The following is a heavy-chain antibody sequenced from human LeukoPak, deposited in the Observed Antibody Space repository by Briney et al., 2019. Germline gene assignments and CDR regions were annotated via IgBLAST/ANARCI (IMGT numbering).Heavy chain of an antibody. CDR3: ARDPGYLKFGELLSMACDY. D-gene: IGHD3-10*01. CDR1: GFTFSSFT. V-gene: IGHV3-21*06. J-gene: IGHJ4*02. Sequence: PGGSLRLSCVVSGFTFSSFTMHWVRQAPGKGLEWVSSISGGDNDIYYADSVKGRFTISRDNANNSLFLQMDSLRAEDTAVYYCARDPGYLKFGELLSMACDYWGQGTLVTVSS. CDR2: ISGGDNDI.